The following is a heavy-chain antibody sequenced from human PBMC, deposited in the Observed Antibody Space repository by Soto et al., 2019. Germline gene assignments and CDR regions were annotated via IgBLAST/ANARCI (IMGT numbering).Heavy chain of an antibody. Sequence: GGSLRLSCAASGFTFSSYGMHWVRQAPGKGLEWVAVISYDGSNKYYADSVKGRFTISRDNSKNTLYLQMNSLRAEDTDVYYCAKDFNFLRGYSGYDYRSGSPHPYFDYWGQGTLVTVSS. CDR3: AKDFNFLRGYSGYDYRSGSPHPYFDY. V-gene: IGHV3-30*18. CDR1: GFTFSSYG. D-gene: IGHD5-12*01. J-gene: IGHJ4*02. CDR2: ISYDGSNK.